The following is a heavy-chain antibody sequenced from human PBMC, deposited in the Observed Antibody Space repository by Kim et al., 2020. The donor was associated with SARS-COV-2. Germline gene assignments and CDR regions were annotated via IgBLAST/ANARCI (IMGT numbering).Heavy chain of an antibody. CDR1: GFTVSTNY. Sequence: GGSLRLSCAASGFTVSTNYMSWVRQAPGKGLEWVSVIYSGGSTYYADSVKGRFTISRDNSKNTLYLQMNSLRAEDTAVYYCARLIVVALNEYFQHWGQGTLVTVSS. V-gene: IGHV3-53*01. CDR2: IYSGGST. D-gene: IGHD2-15*01. CDR3: ARLIVVALNEYFQH. J-gene: IGHJ1*01.